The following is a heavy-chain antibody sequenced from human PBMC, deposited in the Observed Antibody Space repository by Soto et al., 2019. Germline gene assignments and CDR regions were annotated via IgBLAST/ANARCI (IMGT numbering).Heavy chain of an antibody. V-gene: IGHV3-15*07. J-gene: IGHJ3*02. CDR3: ATWGYI. Sequence: EAQMVESGGRLVKPGASLRLSCAVSNYNFLCACMNWVRQSPGKGLEWVGRISANRDGGTAEYAAPVEGRFTMSRADSRNLLFLQMNTLISEDTAVYYCATWGYIWTQGTRVTVSS. CDR2: ISANRDGGTA. CDR1: NYNFLCAC. D-gene: IGHD3-16*01.